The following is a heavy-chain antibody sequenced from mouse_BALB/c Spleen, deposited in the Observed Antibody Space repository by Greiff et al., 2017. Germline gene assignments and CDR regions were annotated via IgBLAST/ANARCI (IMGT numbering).Heavy chain of an antibody. CDR3: ARQYYRYDGGYYYAMDY. Sequence: QVQLQQPGAELVKPGASVKLSCKASGYTFTSYWMHWVKQRPGQGLEWIGEINPSNGRTNYNEKFKSKATLTVDKSSSTAYMQLSSLTSEDSAVYYCARQYYRYDGGYYYAMDYWGQGTSVTVSS. CDR2: INPSNGRT. V-gene: IGHV1S81*02. CDR1: GYTFTSYW. D-gene: IGHD2-14*01. J-gene: IGHJ4*01.